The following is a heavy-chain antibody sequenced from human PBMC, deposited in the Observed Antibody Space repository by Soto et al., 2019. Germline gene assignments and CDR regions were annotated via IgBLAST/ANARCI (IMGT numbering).Heavy chain of an antibody. V-gene: IGHV4-59*01. D-gene: IGHD3-22*01. CDR2: IYYSGAT. CDR1: GASISGNY. J-gene: IGHJ4*02. Sequence: ETLSLTCNVSGASISGNYWSWIRQPPGKGLEWIGYIYYSGATNYNPSLESRVTISVDTPKSQFSLKLTSVTPADTAVYYCAKAGSHSGSPGRVDYWGQGILVTVSS. CDR3: AKAGSHSGSPGRVDY.